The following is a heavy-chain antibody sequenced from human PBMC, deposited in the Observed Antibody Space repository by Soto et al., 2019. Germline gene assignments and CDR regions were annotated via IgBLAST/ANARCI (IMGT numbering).Heavy chain of an antibody. CDR3: ARNRGVVVVLAAPAPGWFDP. CDR1: GGTFSSYA. D-gene: IGHD2-15*01. CDR2: IIPIFGTA. J-gene: IGHJ5*02. V-gene: IGHV1-69*06. Sequence: ASVKVSCKASGGTFSSYAISGVRQAPGQGLEWMGGIIPIFGTANYAQKFQGRVTITADKSTSTAYMELSSLRSEDTAVYYCARNRGVVVVLAAPAPGWFDPWGQRTLVAV.